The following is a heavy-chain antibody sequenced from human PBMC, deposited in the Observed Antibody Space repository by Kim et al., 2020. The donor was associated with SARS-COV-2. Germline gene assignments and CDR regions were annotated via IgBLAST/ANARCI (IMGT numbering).Heavy chain of an antibody. V-gene: IGHV3-33*01. Sequence: GGSLRLSCAASGFTFSSYGMHWVRQAPGKGLEWVAVIWYDGSNKYYADSVKGRFTISRDNSKNTLYLQMNSLRAEDTAVYYCAREGSTYYYGSGTNLHYWGQGTLVTVSS. CDR1: GFTFSSYG. D-gene: IGHD3-10*01. CDR2: IWYDGSNK. CDR3: AREGSTYYYGSGTNLHY. J-gene: IGHJ4*02.